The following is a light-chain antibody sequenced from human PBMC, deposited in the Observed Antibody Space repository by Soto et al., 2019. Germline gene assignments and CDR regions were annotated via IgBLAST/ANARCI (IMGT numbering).Light chain of an antibody. J-gene: IGLJ1*01. CDR3: AAWDNSLNGYV. V-gene: IGLV1-44*01. Sequence: QSALTQPPSASGTPGQRVTISCSGSTSNIGANTVNCYQHLPGTAPTLLISSNDQRPSGVPDRFSGSKSGTSASLAISGLQSDDEADYYCAAWDNSLNGYVLGTGKKVTV. CDR1: TSNIGANT. CDR2: SND.